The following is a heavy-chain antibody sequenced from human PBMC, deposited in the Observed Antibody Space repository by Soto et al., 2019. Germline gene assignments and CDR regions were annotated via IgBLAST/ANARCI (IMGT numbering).Heavy chain of an antibody. D-gene: IGHD5-18*01. CDR2: ISYVGSNK. J-gene: IGHJ6*02. V-gene: IGHV3-30*18. CDR1: GFTFSSYG. CDR3: AKDLRGYSYDYYYYYGMDV. Sequence: PGGSLRLSCAASGFTFSSYGMHWVRQAPGKGLEWVAVISYVGSNKYYADSVKGRFTISRDNSKNTLNLQMNSLRAEDTAVYFCAKDLRGYSYDYYYYYGMDVWGQGTTVTVSS.